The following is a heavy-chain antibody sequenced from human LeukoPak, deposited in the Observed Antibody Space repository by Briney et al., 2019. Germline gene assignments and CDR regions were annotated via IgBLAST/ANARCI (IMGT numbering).Heavy chain of an antibody. V-gene: IGHV4-4*07. D-gene: IGHD3-9*01. J-gene: IGHJ6*03. CDR1: GGSISSYY. CDR3: ARHRSDYDILTGPAPKKNYYYYMDV. Sequence: SETLSLTCTVSGGSISSYYWSWIRQPAGKGLEWIGRIYTSGSTNYNPSLKSRVTMSLDTSKNQFSLKLSSVTAADTAVYYCARHRSDYDILTGPAPKKNYYYYMDVWGKGTTVTVSS. CDR2: IYTSGST.